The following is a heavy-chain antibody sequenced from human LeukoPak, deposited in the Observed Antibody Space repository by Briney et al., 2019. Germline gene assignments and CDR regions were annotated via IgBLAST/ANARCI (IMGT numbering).Heavy chain of an antibody. CDR3: ARQDLVVVPAAIISWFDP. J-gene: IGHJ5*02. CDR2: IYYSGST. Sequence: PSETLSLTCAVYGGSFSGYYWGWIRQPPGKGLEWIGSIYYSGSTYYNPSLKSRVTISVDTSKNQFSLKLSSVTAADTAVYYCARQDLVVVPAAIISWFDPWGQGTLVTVSS. D-gene: IGHD2-2*01. CDR1: GGSFSGYY. V-gene: IGHV4-39*01.